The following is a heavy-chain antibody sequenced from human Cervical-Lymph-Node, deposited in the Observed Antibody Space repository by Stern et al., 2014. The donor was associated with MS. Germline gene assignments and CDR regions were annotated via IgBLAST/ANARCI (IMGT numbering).Heavy chain of an antibody. D-gene: IGHD6-13*01. CDR1: GFTFDDYA. J-gene: IGHJ6*02. Sequence: EVQLVESGGGLVHPGRSLRLSCAASGFTFDDYAMHWVRQPPGKGLEWVSGISWNSGGMGYADSVKGRFTISRDNAKNSLYLQMNSLRAEDTALYYCAKDIAAPIQRGYYYGMDVWGQGTTVTVSS. CDR2: ISWNSGGM. CDR3: AKDIAAPIQRGYYYGMDV. V-gene: IGHV3-9*01.